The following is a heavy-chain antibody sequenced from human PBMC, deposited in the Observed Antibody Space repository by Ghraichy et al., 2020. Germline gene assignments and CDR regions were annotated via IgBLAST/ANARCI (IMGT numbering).Heavy chain of an antibody. CDR3: AGSFTIIRYFAV. CDR2: IHHSGST. CDR1: GGSIRSSNYY. J-gene: IGHJ2*01. D-gene: IGHD3-9*01. Sequence: SETLSLTCTVSGGSIRSSNYYWGWIRQSPGKGLEWIGSIHHSGSTYYNPSLNSRVTISADTSRDQYSLRLSSVTAADTAVYFRAGSFTIIRYFAVWGRGTLVTVSP. V-gene: IGHV4-39*01.